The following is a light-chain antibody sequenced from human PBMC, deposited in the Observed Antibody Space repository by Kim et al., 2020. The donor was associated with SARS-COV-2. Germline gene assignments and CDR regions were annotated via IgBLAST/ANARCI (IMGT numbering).Light chain of an antibody. V-gene: IGKV3-20*01. CDR2: AAS. J-gene: IGKJ2*01. CDR1: QTVNTKS. CDR3: QQYATSLYT. Sequence: SPGERATLSCRASQTVNTKSLAWYQQRPGQTPRLLIYAASRRATGIPDRFSGSGSGTDFTLTITRLEPEDFAVYYCQQYATSLYTFGQGTKLEI.